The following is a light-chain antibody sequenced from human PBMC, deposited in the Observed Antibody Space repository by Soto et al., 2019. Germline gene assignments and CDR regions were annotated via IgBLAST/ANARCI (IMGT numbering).Light chain of an antibody. CDR1: QSVSSN. CDR3: QQYNNWPWT. J-gene: IGKJ1*01. V-gene: IGKV3-15*01. Sequence: DIVMTQSPATLSVSPGERATLSCRASQSVSSNLAWHQQKPGQAPRLLIYGASTRATGIPARFSGSGSGTELTITISSLQSEDCEVYDCQQYNNWPWTFGQGTKVDI. CDR2: GAS.